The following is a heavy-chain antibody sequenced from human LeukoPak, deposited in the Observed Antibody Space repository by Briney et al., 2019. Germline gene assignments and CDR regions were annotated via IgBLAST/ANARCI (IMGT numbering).Heavy chain of an antibody. J-gene: IGHJ4*02. CDR3: ARASHDYGDYSHFDY. V-gene: IGHV4-4*02. CDR1: GGSISSRNW. Sequence: SETLSLTCAVSGGSISSRNWWSWVRQPPGKGLEWIGESYHSGSTNYNPSLKTRVTISVDKSKNQFSLKLSSVTAADTAVYYCARASHDYGDYSHFDYWGQGTLVTVSS. D-gene: IGHD4-17*01. CDR2: SYHSGST.